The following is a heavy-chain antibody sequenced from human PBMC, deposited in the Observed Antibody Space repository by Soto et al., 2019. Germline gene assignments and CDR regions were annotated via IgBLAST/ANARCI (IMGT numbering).Heavy chain of an antibody. V-gene: IGHV3-33*01. CDR2: IWYDGSNK. Sequence: GGSLRLSCAASGFTFSSYGTHWVRQAPGKGLEWVAVIWYDGSNKYYADSVKGRFTISRDNSKNTLYLQMNSLRAEDTAVYYCARGYCSSTSCYSFFDYWGQGTLVTVSS. D-gene: IGHD2-2*01. CDR3: ARGYCSSTSCYSFFDY. CDR1: GFTFSSYG. J-gene: IGHJ4*02.